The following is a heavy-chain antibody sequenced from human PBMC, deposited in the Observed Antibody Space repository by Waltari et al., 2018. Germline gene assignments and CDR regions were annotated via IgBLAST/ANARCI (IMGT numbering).Heavy chain of an antibody. D-gene: IGHD3-10*01. Sequence: QLQLQESGPGLVKPSETLSLTCTVSGGSISSSSYYWGWIRQPPGRGLEWIGSIYYSGSTYYNPSLKSRVTISVDTSKNQFSLKLSSVTAADTAVYYCARVLWFGDRLAGGDYFDYWGQGTLVTVSS. CDR3: ARVLWFGDRLAGGDYFDY. CDR2: IYYSGST. J-gene: IGHJ4*02. V-gene: IGHV4-39*01. CDR1: GGSISSSSYY.